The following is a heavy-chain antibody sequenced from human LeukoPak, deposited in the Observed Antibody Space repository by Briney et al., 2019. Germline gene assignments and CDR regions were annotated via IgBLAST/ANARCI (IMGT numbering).Heavy chain of an antibody. CDR1: GFTFSDYS. V-gene: IGHV3-48*01. CDR3: ARDMSSRSWHAFDY. J-gene: IGHJ4*02. Sequence: GGSLRLSCAASGFTFSDYSMDWVRQAPGKGLEWVSYITSSNSNIQYADSVKGRFTISGDNAENSLYLQMNNLRAEDTAVYYCARDMSSRSWHAFDYWGQGILVTVSS. D-gene: IGHD6-13*01. CDR2: ITSSNSNI.